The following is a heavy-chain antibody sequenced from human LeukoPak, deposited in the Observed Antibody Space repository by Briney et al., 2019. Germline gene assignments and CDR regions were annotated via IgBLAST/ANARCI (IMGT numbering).Heavy chain of an antibody. CDR1: GFTFSSYN. D-gene: IGHD2-2*01. CDR2: ISSSSSYI. V-gene: IGHV3-21*01. Sequence: GGSLRLSCAASGFTFSSYNMNWVRQAPGKGLEWVSSISSSSSYIYYADSVKGRFTISRDNAKNSLYLQMNSLRAEDTAVYYCARGPVVPVSNWFDPWGQGTLVTVSS. J-gene: IGHJ5*02. CDR3: ARGPVVPVSNWFDP.